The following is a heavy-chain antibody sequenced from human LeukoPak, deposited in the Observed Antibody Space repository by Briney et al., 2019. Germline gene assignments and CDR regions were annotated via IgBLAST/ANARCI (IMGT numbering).Heavy chain of an antibody. CDR3: ARALSATVVTR. J-gene: IGHJ4*02. V-gene: IGHV4-61*10. CDR2: IYHSGST. D-gene: IGHD4-23*01. CDR1: GGSISSGSYY. Sequence: PSETLSLTCTVSGGSISSGSYYWSWIRQPAGKGLEWIGSIYHSGSTYYNPSLKSRVTISVDTSKNQFSLKLSSVTAADTAVYYCARALSATVVTRWGQGTLVTVSS.